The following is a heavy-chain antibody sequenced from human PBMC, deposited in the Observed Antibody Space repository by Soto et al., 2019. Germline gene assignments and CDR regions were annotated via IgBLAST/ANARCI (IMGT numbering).Heavy chain of an antibody. CDR2: ISAFNGNT. CDR3: ARDPSYTTFGVVIDY. J-gene: IGHJ4*02. Sequence: ASVKVSCKASGYTFTSFGINWVRQAPGQGLEWMGWISAFNGNTNYAQKFQDRVTLTTDTSTNTAYMELRRLRSDDTAVYYCARDPSYTTFGVVIDYWGQGTLVTVSS. V-gene: IGHV1-18*01. D-gene: IGHD3-3*01. CDR1: GYTFTSFG.